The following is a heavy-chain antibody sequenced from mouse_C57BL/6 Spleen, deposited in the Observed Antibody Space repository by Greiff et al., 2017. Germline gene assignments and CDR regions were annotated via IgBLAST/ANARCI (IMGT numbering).Heavy chain of an antibody. CDR1: GYTFTDYE. Sequence: VKLQESGAELVRPGASVTLSCKASGYTFTDYELHWVKQTPVHGLEWIGAIDPETGGTAYNQKFKGKAILTADKSSSTAYMELRSLTSEDSAVYYCTRWGLLLAWFAYWGQGTLVTVSA. D-gene: IGHD1-1*01. CDR3: TRWGLLLAWFAY. CDR2: IDPETGGT. J-gene: IGHJ3*01. V-gene: IGHV1-15*01.